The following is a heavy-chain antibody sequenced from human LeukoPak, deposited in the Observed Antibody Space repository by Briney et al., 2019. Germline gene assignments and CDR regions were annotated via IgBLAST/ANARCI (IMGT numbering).Heavy chain of an antibody. Sequence: ASVKVSCKASGYIFTSYYMHWVRQAPGQGLEWMGIINPSGGSTSCAQKFQGRVTMTRDMSTTTVYMELSSLRSEDTAVYYCARGADTAPPDYWGQGTLVTVSS. V-gene: IGHV1-46*01. D-gene: IGHD6-25*01. J-gene: IGHJ4*02. CDR3: ARGADTAPPDY. CDR2: INPSGGST. CDR1: GYIFTSYY.